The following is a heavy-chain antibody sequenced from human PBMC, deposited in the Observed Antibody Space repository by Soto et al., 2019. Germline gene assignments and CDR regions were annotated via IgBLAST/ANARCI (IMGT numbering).Heavy chain of an antibody. CDR2: ISGSGGST. V-gene: IGHV3-23*01. CDR1: GFTFSSYA. CDR3: AKASRSEGVIVVVPAAMSALDY. D-gene: IGHD2-2*01. J-gene: IGHJ4*02. Sequence: GGSLRLSCAASGFTFSSYAMSWVRQAPGKGLEWVSAISGSGGSTYYADSVKGRFTISRDNSKNTLYLQMNSLRAEDTAVYYCAKASRSEGVIVVVPAAMSALDYWGQGTLVT.